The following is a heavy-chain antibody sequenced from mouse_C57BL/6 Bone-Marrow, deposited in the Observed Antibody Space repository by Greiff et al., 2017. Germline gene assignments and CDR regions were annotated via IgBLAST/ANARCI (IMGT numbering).Heavy chain of an antibody. V-gene: IGHV1-69*01. J-gene: IGHJ2*01. CDR3: ARDYDNFDY. CDR1: GYTFTSYW. CDR2: IDPSDSYT. D-gene: IGHD2-4*01. Sequence: VQLQQPGAELVMPGASVKLSCKASGYTFTSYWMHWVKQRPGQGLEWIGEIDPSDSYTNYNQKFKGKSTLTVDKSSSTAYMQLSSLTSEDSAVYYCARDYDNFDYWGQGNTLTVSS.